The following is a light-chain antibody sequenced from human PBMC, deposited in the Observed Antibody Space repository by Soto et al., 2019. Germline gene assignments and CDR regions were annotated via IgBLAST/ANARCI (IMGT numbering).Light chain of an antibody. CDR1: SSDVGGYNY. CDR3: SSYTGNDTRV. V-gene: IGLV2-14*03. J-gene: IGLJ3*02. Sequence: QSALTQPASASGSPGQSITISCTGTSSDVGGYNYVSWYQQYPGKAPKLMIYDVSNRPSGVSNRFSGSKSGNTASLTISGLQAEDEGDYYCSSYTGNDTRVFGGGTKLTVL. CDR2: DVS.